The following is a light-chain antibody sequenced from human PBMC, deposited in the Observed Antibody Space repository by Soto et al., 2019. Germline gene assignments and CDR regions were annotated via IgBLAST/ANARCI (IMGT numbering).Light chain of an antibody. V-gene: IGKV1-5*03. CDR1: QTISTW. CDR3: QQYHVSSLT. Sequence: DIQMAQSPSTLSANVGDRVSITCRASQTISTWLAWYQQKPGKAPNLLIYQASTLETGVPSRFSGSGSGTEFTLTISRLEPEDFAVYYCQQYHVSSLTFGGGTRVEIK. CDR2: QAS. J-gene: IGKJ4*01.